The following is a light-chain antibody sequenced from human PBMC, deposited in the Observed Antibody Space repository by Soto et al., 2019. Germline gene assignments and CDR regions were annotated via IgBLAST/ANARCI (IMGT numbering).Light chain of an antibody. J-gene: IGKJ1*01. CDR3: QQYSTYPGT. Sequence: DIPMTQSPYSLSASVGDRVTITCRASQGISSFLLWFQQKPGKAPQSLSFAASSLQGGVPSRFSGSGSGADFPLTISRLKPEDFGTYYCQQYSTYPGTFGQGTKVEIK. V-gene: IGKV1-16*01. CDR1: QGISSF. CDR2: AAS.